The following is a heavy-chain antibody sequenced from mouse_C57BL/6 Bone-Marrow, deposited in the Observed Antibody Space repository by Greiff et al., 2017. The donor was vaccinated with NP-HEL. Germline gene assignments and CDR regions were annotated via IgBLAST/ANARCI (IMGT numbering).Heavy chain of an antibody. CDR3: ARHNWDGTRDWYFDV. CDR2: INSDGGST. CDR1: EYEFPSHD. D-gene: IGHD4-1*01. J-gene: IGHJ1*03. V-gene: IGHV5-2*01. Sequence: EVQLVESGGGLVQPGESLKLSCESNEYEFPSHDMSWVRKTPEKRLELVAAINSDGGSTYYPDTMERRFIISRDNTKKALYLQMSGLRSEDTALYYCARHNWDGTRDWYFDVWGTGTTVTVSS.